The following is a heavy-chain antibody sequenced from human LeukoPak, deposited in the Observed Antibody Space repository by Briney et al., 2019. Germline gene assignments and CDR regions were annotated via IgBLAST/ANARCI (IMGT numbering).Heavy chain of an antibody. J-gene: IGHJ5*02. CDR2: ISAYNGNT. CDR3: ATGGAGYCSVGSCPPNWFDP. CDR1: GYTLTNYG. D-gene: IGHD2-15*01. V-gene: IGHV1-18*01. Sequence: ASVKVSCKASGYTLTNYGVTWVRQAPGQGLEWMGWISAYNGNTNYAQKLQGRVTMTTDTSTSTAYIELRSLRSDDTAVYYCATGGAGYCSVGSCPPNWFDPWGQGTLVTVSS.